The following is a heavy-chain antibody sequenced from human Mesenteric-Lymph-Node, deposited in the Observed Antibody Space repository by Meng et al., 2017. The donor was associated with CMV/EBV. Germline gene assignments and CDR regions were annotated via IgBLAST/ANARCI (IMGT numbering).Heavy chain of an antibody. Sequence: QLQLQESGPGLVKPSETLSLTCTVPGGSISSSSYYWGWIRQPPGKGLEWIGSIYYSGSTYYNPSLKSRVTISVDTSKNQFSLKLSSVTAADTAVYYCVRPHYYGSGSSPWFDPWGQGTLVTVSS. J-gene: IGHJ5*02. CDR3: VRPHYYGSGSSPWFDP. D-gene: IGHD3-10*01. CDR1: GGSISSSSYY. V-gene: IGHV4-39*01. CDR2: IYYSGST.